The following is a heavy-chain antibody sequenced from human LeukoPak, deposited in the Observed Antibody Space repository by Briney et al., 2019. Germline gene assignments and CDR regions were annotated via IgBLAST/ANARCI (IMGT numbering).Heavy chain of an antibody. J-gene: IGHJ3*02. CDR2: ISSSGNT. Sequence: SETLSLTCTVSGGSTSSGNYYWGWIRQPPGKGLEWIGGISSSGNTYYNPSLKSRITISIDTSKNHFSLKLSSVTAADTAVYYCARSMIVVVTAPDAFDIWGQGTMVTVSS. V-gene: IGHV4-39*02. CDR3: ARSMIVVVTAPDAFDI. CDR1: GGSTSSGNYY. D-gene: IGHD3-22*01.